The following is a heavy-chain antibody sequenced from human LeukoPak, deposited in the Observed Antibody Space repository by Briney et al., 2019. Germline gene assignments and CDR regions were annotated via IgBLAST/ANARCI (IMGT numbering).Heavy chain of an antibody. CDR2: INHTGST. Sequence: SETLSLTCAVYGGSFSGYYWSWIRQPPGKGLEWIGEINHTGSTNYNPSLKSRVTISIDTSKNQFPLKLSSVTAAATAVYYCARVLSGNYYPADYWGQGTLVTVSS. CDR1: GGSFSGYY. CDR3: ARVLSGNYYPADY. J-gene: IGHJ4*02. V-gene: IGHV4-34*01. D-gene: IGHD1-26*01.